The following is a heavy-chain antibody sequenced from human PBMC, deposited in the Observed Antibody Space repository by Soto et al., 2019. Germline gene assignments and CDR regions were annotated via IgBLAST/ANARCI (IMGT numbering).Heavy chain of an antibody. CDR1: GFTVSSNY. CDR2: VYSGGAT. CDR3: VRGRYGSEIH. V-gene: IGHV3-53*04. J-gene: IGHJ4*02. Sequence: GGSLRLSCAASGFTVSSNYMTWVRQAPGKGLEWVSLVYSGGATHYAASVKGRSTISTHSSQNTLFLQMNSLRTEDTATYYCVRGRYGSEIHWGQGTKVTVSS. D-gene: IGHD3-10*01.